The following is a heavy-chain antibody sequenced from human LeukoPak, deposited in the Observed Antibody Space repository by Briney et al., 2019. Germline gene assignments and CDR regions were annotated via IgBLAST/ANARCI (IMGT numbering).Heavy chain of an antibody. CDR3: AREPYNWDDEGGGDLDAFDI. CDR1: GGTFSSYA. CDR2: IIPIFGTA. J-gene: IGHJ3*02. V-gene: IGHV1-69*13. Sequence: SVKVSCKASGGTFSSYAISWVRQAPGQGLEWMGGIIPIFGTANYAQKFQGRVTITADESTSTAYMELSSLRSEDTAVYYCAREPYNWDDEGGGDLDAFDIWGQGTMVTDSS. D-gene: IGHD1-1*01.